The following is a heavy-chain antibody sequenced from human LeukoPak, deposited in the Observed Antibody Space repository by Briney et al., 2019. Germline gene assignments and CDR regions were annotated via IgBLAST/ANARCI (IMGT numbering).Heavy chain of an antibody. D-gene: IGHD3-10*01. J-gene: IGHJ6*03. CDR1: GYTFTGYY. Sequence: ASVKVSCKASGYTFTGYYMHWVRQAPGQGLEWMGWINPNSGGTNYAQKFQGRVTMTRDTSISTAYMELSRLRSDDTAVYYCARAKEDGSGRGLNYYYYYYMDVWGKGTTVTVSS. CDR3: ARAKEDGSGRGLNYYYYYYMDV. CDR2: INPNSGGT. V-gene: IGHV1-2*02.